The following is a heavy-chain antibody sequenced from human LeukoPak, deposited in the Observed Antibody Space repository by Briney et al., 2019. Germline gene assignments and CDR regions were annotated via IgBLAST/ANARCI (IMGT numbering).Heavy chain of an antibody. CDR2: INSDGTSS. Sequence: GGSLRLSCAASGFTFSSYWMHWVRQAPGKGLVWVTRINSDGTSSSYADSVKGRFTISRDNSKNTLYLQMNSLRAEDTAVYYCARDGSDYDLDYWGQGILVTVSS. CDR3: ARDGSDYDLDY. J-gene: IGHJ4*02. V-gene: IGHV3-74*01. CDR1: GFTFSSYW. D-gene: IGHD4-17*01.